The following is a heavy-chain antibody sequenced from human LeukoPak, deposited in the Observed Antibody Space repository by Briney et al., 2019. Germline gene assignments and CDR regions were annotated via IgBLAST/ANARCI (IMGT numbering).Heavy chain of an antibody. J-gene: IGHJ4*02. V-gene: IGHV4-39*01. CDR1: GFTFSSYA. CDR2: IYYSGST. CDR3: ARQSGVRGFVDY. D-gene: IGHD3-10*01. Sequence: GSLRLSCAASGFTFSSYAMSWVRQAPGKGLEWIGSIYYSGSTYYNPSLKSRVTISVDTSKNQFPLKLSSVTAADTAVYYCARQSGVRGFVDYWGQGPLVTVPS.